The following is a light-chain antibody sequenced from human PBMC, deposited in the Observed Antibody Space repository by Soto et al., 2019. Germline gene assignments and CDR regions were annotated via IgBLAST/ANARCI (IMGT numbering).Light chain of an antibody. CDR1: QSVSSSH. Sequence: EIVLTQSPGTLSLSPGERATLSCRASQSVSSSHLAWYQQKPGQAPRLFMYGASNRATGIPDRFSGSGSGKDCTLSSSRLEPEEFAVYYCQHYGNSPRTFGQGTKLEIK. V-gene: IGKV3-20*01. CDR3: QHYGNSPRT. CDR2: GAS. J-gene: IGKJ2*01.